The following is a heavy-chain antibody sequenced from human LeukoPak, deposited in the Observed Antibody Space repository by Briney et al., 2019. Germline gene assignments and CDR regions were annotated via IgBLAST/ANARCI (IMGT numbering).Heavy chain of an antibody. CDR2: IYHSGST. CDR1: GGSISSGGYS. J-gene: IGHJ4*02. CDR3: ARGQGVRGYSYGYPFYFDY. D-gene: IGHD5-18*01. Sequence: SQTLSLTCAVSGGSISSGGYSWSWIRQPPGKGLEWIGYIYHSGSTYYNPSLKSRVTISVDRCKNQFSLKLSSVTAADTAVYYCARGQGVRGYSYGYPFYFDYWGQGTLVTVSS. V-gene: IGHV4-30-2*01.